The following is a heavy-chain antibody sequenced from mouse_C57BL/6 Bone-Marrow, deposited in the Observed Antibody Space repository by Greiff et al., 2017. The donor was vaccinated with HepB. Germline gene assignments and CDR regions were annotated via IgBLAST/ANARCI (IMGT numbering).Heavy chain of an antibody. D-gene: IGHD1-1*01. CDR3: ARSALYYGSSYGYFDV. CDR1: GYTFTSYW. Sequence: QVQLQQPGTELVKPGASVKLSCKASGYTFTSYWMHWVKQRPGQGLEWIGNINPSNGGTNYNEKFKSKATLTVDTSSSTAYMQLSSLTSEDSAVYYCARSALYYGSSYGYFDVWGTGTTVTVSS. V-gene: IGHV1-53*01. CDR2: INPSNGGT. J-gene: IGHJ1*03.